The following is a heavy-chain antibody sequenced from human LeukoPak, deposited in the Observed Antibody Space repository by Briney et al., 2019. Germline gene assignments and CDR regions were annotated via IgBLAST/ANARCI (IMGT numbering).Heavy chain of an antibody. CDR2: IYYSGST. V-gene: IGHV4-31*03. J-gene: IGHJ4*02. CDR1: GGSISSGGYY. Sequence: TSETLSLTCTVSGGSISSGGYYWSWIRQHPGKGLEWIGYIYYSGSTYYNPSLKSRVTISVDTSKSQFSLKLSSVTAADTAVYYCACGAANSPLSGLWGQGTLVTVSS. D-gene: IGHD6-25*01. CDR3: ACGAANSPLSGL.